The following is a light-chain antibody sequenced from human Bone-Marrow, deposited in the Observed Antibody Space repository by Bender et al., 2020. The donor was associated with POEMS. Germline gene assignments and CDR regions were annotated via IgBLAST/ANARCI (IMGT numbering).Light chain of an antibody. V-gene: IGLV2-8*01. Sequence: QSALTQPASVSGSPGQSITISCTGTSNDVGGYNYVSWYQQHPGKAPKLMIYDVSKRPSGVPDRFSGSKSGNTASLTVSGLQGEDEADYYCTSYAGNDNLLFGGGTKLTVL. CDR3: TSYAGNDNLL. J-gene: IGLJ2*01. CDR1: SNDVGGYNY. CDR2: DVS.